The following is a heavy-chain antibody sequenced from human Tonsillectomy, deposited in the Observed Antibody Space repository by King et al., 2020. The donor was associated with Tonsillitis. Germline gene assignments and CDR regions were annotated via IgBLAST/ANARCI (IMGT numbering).Heavy chain of an antibody. J-gene: IGHJ6*02. CDR3: ARHREEPTSRYYYDSSGYHYYYYGMDV. Sequence: QLVQSGAEVKKPGASVKVSCKASGYTFTSYGISWGRQAPGQGLEWMGWISAYNGNTNYAQKFQGRVTMTTDTSTSTAYMELRSLRSDDTAVYYCARHREEPTSRYYYDSSGYHYYYYGMDVWGQGTTVTVSS. CDR2: ISAYNGNT. V-gene: IGHV1-18*01. CDR1: GYTFTSYG. D-gene: IGHD3-22*01.